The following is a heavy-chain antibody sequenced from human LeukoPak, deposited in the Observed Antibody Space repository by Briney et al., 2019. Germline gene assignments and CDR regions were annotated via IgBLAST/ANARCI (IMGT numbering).Heavy chain of an antibody. CDR2: INPNSGGP. V-gene: IGHV1-2*02. CDR1: GYTFTGYY. J-gene: IGHJ5*02. D-gene: IGHD3-16*01. CDR3: ARDVSAGGTNWFDP. Sequence: ASVKLSCKASGYTFTGYYIHWVRQAPGQGLEWKGWINPNSGGPNYAQKFQGRVTMTRDTSISTAYMEMSRLRSDDTAVYYCARDVSAGGTNWFDPWGQGTLVTVSS.